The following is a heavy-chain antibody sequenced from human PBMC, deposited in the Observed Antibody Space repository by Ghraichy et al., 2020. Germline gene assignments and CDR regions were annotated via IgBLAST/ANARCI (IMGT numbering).Heavy chain of an antibody. J-gene: IGHJ4*02. D-gene: IGHD6-19*01. CDR1: GFTFSSYS. CDR2: ISSSSSYI. CDR3: ARDDEYSSGWFDY. Sequence: GGSLRLSCAASGFTFSSYSMNWVRQAPGKGLEWVSSISSSSSYIYYADSVKGRFTISRDNAKNSLYLQMNSLRAEDTAVYYCARDDEYSSGWFDYWGQGTLVTVSS. V-gene: IGHV3-21*01.